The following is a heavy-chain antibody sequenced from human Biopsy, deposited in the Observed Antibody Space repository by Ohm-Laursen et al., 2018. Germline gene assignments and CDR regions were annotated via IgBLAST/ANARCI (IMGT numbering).Heavy chain of an antibody. J-gene: IGHJ5*02. CDR2: LNPVSGNS. CDR1: GYTFTSYD. Sequence: ASVKVSCRASGYTFTSYDITWVRQASGQGPEWIGWLNPVSGNSNFGQKFRGRVTVTSDTSISTAYMELSGLTSDDTATYYCGRAVRNQLLTDPWGQGTLVTVTS. V-gene: IGHV1-8*01. CDR3: GRAVRNQLLTDP. D-gene: IGHD1-7*01.